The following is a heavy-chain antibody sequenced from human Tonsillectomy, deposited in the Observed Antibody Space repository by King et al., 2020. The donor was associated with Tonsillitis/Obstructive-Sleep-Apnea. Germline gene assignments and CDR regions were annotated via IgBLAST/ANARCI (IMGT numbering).Heavy chain of an antibody. V-gene: IGHV3-11*05. CDR2: IRSSSSDT. CDR1: GFTFSAYY. Sequence: VQLVESGGGLGKPGGSLRLSCADSGFTFSAYYMSWISQAPGKGLEWGSYIRSSSSDTDYADFVKGRFTISRDNAKNSLYLPMNSLRAEDTAVYYCARRAAAGPDDALDIWGQGTMVTVSS. J-gene: IGHJ3*02. D-gene: IGHD6-13*01. CDR3: ARRAAAGPDDALDI.